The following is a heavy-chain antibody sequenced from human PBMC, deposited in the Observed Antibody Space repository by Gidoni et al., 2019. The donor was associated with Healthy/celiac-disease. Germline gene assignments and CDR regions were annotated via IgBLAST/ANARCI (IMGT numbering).Heavy chain of an antibody. CDR3: ATVAGSGWLSAFDI. Sequence: QVQLVQSGAEVTKPGASVKVSCKVSGYPLTELSMHWVRQAPGKGLEWMGGFDPEDGETIYAQKFQGRVTMTEDTSTDTAYMELSSLRSEDTAVYYCATVAGSGWLSAFDIWGQGTMVTVSS. CDR2: FDPEDGET. V-gene: IGHV1-24*01. CDR1: GYPLTELS. J-gene: IGHJ3*02. D-gene: IGHD6-19*01.